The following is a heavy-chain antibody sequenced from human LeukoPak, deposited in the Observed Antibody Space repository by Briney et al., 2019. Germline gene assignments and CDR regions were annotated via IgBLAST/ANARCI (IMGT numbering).Heavy chain of an antibody. V-gene: IGHV3-7*04. Sequence: GGSLRLSCAASGFPFSSYWMSWVLQAPGKGLEWVANIKQDGSEKYYVDPVKGRFTISRDNAKNSLYLQMNSLRAEDTAVYYCAGGQVYWGQGTLVTVSS. CDR1: GFPFSSYW. CDR2: IKQDGSEK. CDR3: AGGQVY. J-gene: IGHJ4*02.